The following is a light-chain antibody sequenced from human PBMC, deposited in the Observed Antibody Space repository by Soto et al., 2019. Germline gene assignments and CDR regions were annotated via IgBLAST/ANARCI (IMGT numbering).Light chain of an antibody. CDR1: QSVSNC. Sequence: DIELTQSPSTLSLSVGERATITCRASQSVSNCLAWYQQKPGKAPKLLMYNTSSFDPGIPSRFSGSGSGTEFTLTISSLQPEDFAAYFCQQRNKYSWTFGQGTKVEI. CDR2: NTS. V-gene: IGKV1-5*03. CDR3: QQRNKYSWT. J-gene: IGKJ1*01.